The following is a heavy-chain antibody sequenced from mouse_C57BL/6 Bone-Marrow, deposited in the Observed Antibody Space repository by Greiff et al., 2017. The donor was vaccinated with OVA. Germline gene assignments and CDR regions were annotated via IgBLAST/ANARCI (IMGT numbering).Heavy chain of an antibody. CDR1: GFTFSDYG. CDR2: ISSGSSTI. D-gene: IGHD1-1*01. Sequence: DVQLVESGGGLVKPGGSLKLSCAASGFTFSDYGMHWVRQAPEKGLEWVAYISSGSSTIYYADTVKGRFTMSRDNAKNTLFLQMTSLRSEDTAMYYCARNYGSTYYYAMDYWGQGTSVTVSS. V-gene: IGHV5-17*01. J-gene: IGHJ4*01. CDR3: ARNYGSTYYYAMDY.